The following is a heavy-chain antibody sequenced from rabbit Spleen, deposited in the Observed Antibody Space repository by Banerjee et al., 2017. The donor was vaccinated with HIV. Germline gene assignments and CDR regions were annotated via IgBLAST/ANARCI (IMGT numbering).Heavy chain of an antibody. CDR1: GLDFSSSYW. CDR3: AREVLYAAYAGFGDATIYYFDL. Sequence: EQLVEYGGDLVQPEGSLTLTCKASGLDFSSSYWICWVRQAPGKGLEWIACFDVVKSGNTYYARWAKGRFTISKTSSTTVTLQMTSLTAADTATYFCAREVLYAAYAGFGDATIYYFDLWGPGTLV. V-gene: IGHV1S45*01. CDR2: FDVVKSGNT. J-gene: IGHJ4*01. D-gene: IGHD6-1*01.